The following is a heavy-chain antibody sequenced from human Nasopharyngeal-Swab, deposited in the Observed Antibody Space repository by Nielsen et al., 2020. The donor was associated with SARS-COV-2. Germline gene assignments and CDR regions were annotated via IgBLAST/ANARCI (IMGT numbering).Heavy chain of an antibody. J-gene: IGHJ3*02. Sequence: ESLKISCAASGFTFSSYSMNWVRQAPGKGLEWVSSISSSSSYICYADSVKGRFTISRDNAKNSLELQMNSLRVEDTAVYYCGRGGKLGALDIWGQGTMVTVSS. CDR2: ISSSSSYI. V-gene: IGHV3-21*01. CDR1: GFTFSSYS. CDR3: GRGGKLGALDI. D-gene: IGHD3-16*01.